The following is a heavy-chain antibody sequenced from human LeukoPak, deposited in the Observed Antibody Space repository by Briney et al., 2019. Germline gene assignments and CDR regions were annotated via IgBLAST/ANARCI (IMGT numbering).Heavy chain of an antibody. CDR2: ISGSGGST. CDR1: GFTFSSYD. CDR3: AKDGALVPAASVY. D-gene: IGHD2-2*01. V-gene: IGHV3-23*01. Sequence: QPGGSLRLSCAASGFTFSSYDMHWVRQATGKGLEWVSAISGSGGSTYYADSVKGRFTISRDNSKNTLYLQMNSLRAEDTAVYYCAKDGALVPAASVYWGQGTLVTVSS. J-gene: IGHJ4*02.